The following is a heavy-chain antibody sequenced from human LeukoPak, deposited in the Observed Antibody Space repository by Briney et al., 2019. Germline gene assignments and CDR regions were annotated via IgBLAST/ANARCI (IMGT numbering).Heavy chain of an antibody. V-gene: IGHV3-23*01. Sequence: GGSLRLSCAASGFPFSSHGMSWVRQAPGKGLEWVSGIIGGGGSTYYADSVKGRFTISRDNSKNTLYLQMNSLRAEDTAVYYCAKDSDGSYEWGQGTLVTVSS. J-gene: IGHJ4*02. CDR3: AKDSDGSYE. D-gene: IGHD1-26*01. CDR2: IIGGGGST. CDR1: GFPFSSHG.